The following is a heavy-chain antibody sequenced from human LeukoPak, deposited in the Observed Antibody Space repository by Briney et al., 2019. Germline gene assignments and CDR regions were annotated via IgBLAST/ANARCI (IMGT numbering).Heavy chain of an antibody. Sequence: PSKTLSLTCTVSGGSISSYYWSWIRQPAGKGLELIGRIYTSGSTNYNPSLKSRVTMSVDTSKNQFSLKLSSVTAADTAVYYCARGVSRDGYHGGAFDIWGQGTMVTVSS. J-gene: IGHJ3*02. CDR1: GGSISSYY. CDR2: IYTSGST. D-gene: IGHD5-24*01. V-gene: IGHV4-4*07. CDR3: ARGVSRDGYHGGAFDI.